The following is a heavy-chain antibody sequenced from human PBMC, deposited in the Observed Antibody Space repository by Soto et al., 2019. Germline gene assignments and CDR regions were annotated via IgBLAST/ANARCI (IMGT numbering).Heavy chain of an antibody. CDR2: INHSGST. CDR1: GGSFSGYY. V-gene: IGHV4-34*01. CDR3: ARGRITIFGVVIIPKYTWFDP. Sequence: QVQLQQWGAGLLKPSETLSLTCAVYGGSFSGYYWSWIRQPPGKGLEWIGEINHSGSTNYNPSLKSRVTISVDTSKNQFSLKLSSVTAADTAVYYCARGRITIFGVVIIPKYTWFDPWGQGTLVTVSS. J-gene: IGHJ5*02. D-gene: IGHD3-3*01.